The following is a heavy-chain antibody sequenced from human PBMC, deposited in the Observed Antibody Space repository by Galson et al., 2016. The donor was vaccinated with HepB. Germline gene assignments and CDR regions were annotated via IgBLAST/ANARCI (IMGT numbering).Heavy chain of an antibody. CDR2: IRNKANSYAT. Sequence: SLRLSCAASGFSFSGSAMHWVRQASGKGLEWVGLIRNKANSYATTYSASVKGRFTISRDDSKNTAYLQMSCLKTEDTAVYYCTIDDYGGKGGDYWGQGTLVTVSS. CDR1: GFSFSGSA. V-gene: IGHV3-73*01. D-gene: IGHD4-23*01. CDR3: TIDDYGGKGGDY. J-gene: IGHJ4*02.